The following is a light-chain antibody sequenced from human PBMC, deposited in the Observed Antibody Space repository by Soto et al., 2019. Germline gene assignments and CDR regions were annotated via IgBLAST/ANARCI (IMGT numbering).Light chain of an antibody. Sequence: QSVLTQPASVSESPGQSITISCTGTSSDIGAYNYVSWYQQHPGRAPKLMIYDVTNRPSGVSNRFSGSKSGNTASLTISGLQAEDEADYYCSSYTTSSTLMFGGGTKVTVL. CDR1: SSDIGAYNY. V-gene: IGLV2-14*03. J-gene: IGLJ3*02. CDR3: SSYTTSSTLM. CDR2: DVT.